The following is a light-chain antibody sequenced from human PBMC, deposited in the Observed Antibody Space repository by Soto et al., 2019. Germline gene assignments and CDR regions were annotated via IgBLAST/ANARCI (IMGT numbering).Light chain of an antibody. CDR3: CSLTTSHTYV. J-gene: IGLJ1*01. CDR1: SSDVGAYNY. Sequence: QSVLTQPPSASGSPGQSVTIPCTGTSSDVGAYNYVSWYQQHPGKAPKLMIYYVTYRPSGVSNRYSGSKSGNSASLTISGLQADDEADYYCCSLTTSHTYVFGSGTKLTVL. CDR2: YVT. V-gene: IGLV2-14*03.